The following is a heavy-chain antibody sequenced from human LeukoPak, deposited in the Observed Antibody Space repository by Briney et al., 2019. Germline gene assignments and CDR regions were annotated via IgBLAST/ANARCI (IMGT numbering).Heavy chain of an antibody. CDR3: AKDKGPYSFGLSPFDS. CDR2: INGGGGST. Sequence: GGSLRLSCGASGFIFSSYAMSWVRQAPGKGLEWVSAINGGGGSTYYADSVKGRFTISRDNSKNTLYLQMNSLRAEDTAVYYCAKDKGPYSFGLSPFDSWGQGTLVTVSS. D-gene: IGHD5-18*01. CDR1: GFIFSSYA. V-gene: IGHV3-23*01. J-gene: IGHJ4*02.